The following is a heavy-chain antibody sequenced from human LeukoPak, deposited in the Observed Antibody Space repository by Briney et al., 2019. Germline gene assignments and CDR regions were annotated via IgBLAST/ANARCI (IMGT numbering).Heavy chain of an antibody. CDR2: ISGSGGST. D-gene: IGHD3-3*01. CDR1: GFTFGSYA. J-gene: IGHJ4*02. Sequence: GGSLRLSCAASGFTFGSYAMSWVRQAPGKGLEWVSAISGSGGSTYYADSVKGRFTISRDNSKNTLYLQMNSLRAEDTAVYYCAKADISYDFWSGYLGGWGQGTLVTVSS. V-gene: IGHV3-23*01. CDR3: AKADISYDFWSGYLGG.